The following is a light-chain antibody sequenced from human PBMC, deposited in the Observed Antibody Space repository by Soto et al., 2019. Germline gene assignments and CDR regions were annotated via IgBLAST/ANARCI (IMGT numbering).Light chain of an antibody. CDR1: SSDVGRYNY. V-gene: IGLV2-14*01. CDR3: NSYTSSTAYA. J-gene: IGLJ1*01. CDR2: EVS. Sequence: QSALTQPASVSGSPGQSITISCTGASSDVGRYNYVSWYQLHPGKAPKLIIYEVSNRPSGVSNRFSGSKSGNTASLTISGLRAEDEADYYCNSYTSSTAYAFGTGTKVTVL.